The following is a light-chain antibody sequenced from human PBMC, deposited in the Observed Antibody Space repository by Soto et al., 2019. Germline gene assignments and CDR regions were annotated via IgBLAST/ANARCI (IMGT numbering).Light chain of an antibody. J-gene: IGKJ2*01. Sequence: EIVMTQSPATLSVSPGERATLSCRASQSVASHLAWYQQKPGQAPRLLIYDATSRATGIPDRFSGSGSGTDFILTISRLEPEDFALYFCQQYGSSPYTFAQGTKVDIK. CDR2: DAT. CDR1: QSVASH. CDR3: QQYGSSPYT. V-gene: IGKV3-20*01.